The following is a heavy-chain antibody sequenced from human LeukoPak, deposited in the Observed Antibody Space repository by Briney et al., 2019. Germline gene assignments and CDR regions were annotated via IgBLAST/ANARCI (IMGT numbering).Heavy chain of an antibody. CDR3: AKDRTVGASYWYFDL. CDR2: ISWNSGSI. CDR1: GFTFDDYA. J-gene: IGHJ2*01. V-gene: IGHV3-9*01. Sequence: GGSLRLSCAASGFTFDDYAMHWVRQAPGKGLEWVSGISWNSGSIGYADSVRGRFTISRDNAKNSLYLQMNSLRAEDTAIYYCAKDRTVGASYWYFDLWGRGTLVTVSS. D-gene: IGHD1-26*01.